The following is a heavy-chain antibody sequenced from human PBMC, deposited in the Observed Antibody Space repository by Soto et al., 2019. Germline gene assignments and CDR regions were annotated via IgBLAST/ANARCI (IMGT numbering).Heavy chain of an antibody. CDR2: IGAYNGNT. J-gene: IGHJ6*03. CDR1: GYTFTNYG. V-gene: IGHV1-18*01. Sequence: QVQLLQSGAEVKKPGASVKVSCKASGYTFTNYGITWVRQAPGQGLEWMGWIGAYNGNTHYTERLQGRVTMTTDTSTSTAYKELRGLRSDDSAVYYCARVRQLVGYLYYYMDVWGNGTTVTVSS. CDR3: ARVRQLVGYLYYYMDV. D-gene: IGHD6-6*01.